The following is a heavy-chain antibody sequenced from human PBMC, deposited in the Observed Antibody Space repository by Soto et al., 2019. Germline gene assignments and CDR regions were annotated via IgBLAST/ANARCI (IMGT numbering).Heavy chain of an antibody. D-gene: IGHD3-22*01. Sequence: TMALTCTVCCGSISSGCYYWSWIHQHPGKGLEWIGYIYYSGSTYYNPSLKSRVTISVDTSKNQFSLKLSSVTAADTAVYYCASYYYDSSGYPGALDIWGQGTMVTVSS. J-gene: IGHJ3*02. CDR2: IYYSGST. CDR1: CGSISSGCYY. CDR3: ASYYYDSSGYPGALDI. V-gene: IGHV4-31*03.